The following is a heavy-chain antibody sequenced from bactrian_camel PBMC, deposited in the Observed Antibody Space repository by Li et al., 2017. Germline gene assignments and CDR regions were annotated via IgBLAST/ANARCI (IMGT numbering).Heavy chain of an antibody. CDR3: ALWFGHGYCYPNHDWDNV. Sequence: HVQLVESGGGSVQAGGSLRLSCAASGYTYYSTYCMGWFRQAPGKEREWVARIATGSGNTYYDDSVNGRFVISHDKAETTTFLQMNSLKSEDTAVYYCALWFGHGYCYPNHDWDNVWGQGTQVTVS. V-gene: IGHV3S1*01. CDR1: GYTYYSTYC. J-gene: IGHJ4*01. CDR2: IATGSGNT. D-gene: IGHD2*01.